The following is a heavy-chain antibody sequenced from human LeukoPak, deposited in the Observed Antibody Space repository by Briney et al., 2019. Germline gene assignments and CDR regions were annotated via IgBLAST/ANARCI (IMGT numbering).Heavy chain of an antibody. Sequence: PGGSLRLSCTASGFTFGDYAMSWFRQAPGKGLEWVGFIRSKAYGGTTEYAASVKGRFTISRDDFKSIAYLQMNSLKTEDTAVYYCTRDWTSDYYGSGRPGFDYWGQGTLVTVSS. J-gene: IGHJ4*02. CDR3: TRDWTSDYYGSGRPGFDY. CDR2: IRSKAYGGTT. V-gene: IGHV3-49*03. CDR1: GFTFGDYA. D-gene: IGHD3-10*01.